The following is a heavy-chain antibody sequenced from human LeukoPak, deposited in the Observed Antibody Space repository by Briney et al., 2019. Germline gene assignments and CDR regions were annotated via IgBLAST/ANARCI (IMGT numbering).Heavy chain of an antibody. V-gene: IGHV3-48*02. Sequence: QPGGSLRLSCAASGFTFSNYNMNWVRQAPGKGLEWVSYISSSSRTIYYADSVKGRFTISRDNAKNSLYLQMNSLRDEDTAVYYCARPDDYGDYRPVYWGQGTLVTVSS. CDR3: ARPDDYGDYRPVY. CDR2: ISSSSRTI. J-gene: IGHJ4*02. D-gene: IGHD4-17*01. CDR1: GFTFSNYN.